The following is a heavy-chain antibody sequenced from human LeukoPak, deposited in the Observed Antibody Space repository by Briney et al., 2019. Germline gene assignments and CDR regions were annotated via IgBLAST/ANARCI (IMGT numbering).Heavy chain of an antibody. CDR3: AREGELNFDY. D-gene: IGHD5-24*01. J-gene: IGHJ4*02. CDR2: ISSSSSTI. V-gene: IGHV3-48*01. CDR1: GFTFSSYG. Sequence: GGSLRLSCAASGFTFSSYGMHWVRQAPGKGLEWVSYISSSSSTIYYADSVKGRFTISRDNAKNSLYLQMNSLRAEDTAVYYCAREGELNFDYWGQGTLVTVSS.